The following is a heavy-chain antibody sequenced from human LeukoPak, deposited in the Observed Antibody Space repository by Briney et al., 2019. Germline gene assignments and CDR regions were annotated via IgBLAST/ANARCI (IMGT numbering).Heavy chain of an antibody. D-gene: IGHD3-10*01. J-gene: IGHJ3*02. Sequence: SETLSLTCTVSGGSISTSNYYWGWIRQPPGKGLEWIGSIYYSGSTYYNPSLKSRVTISVDTSKNQFSLKLSSVTAADTAVYYCAMVRGVMSAFDIWGQGTMVTVSS. V-gene: IGHV4-39*01. CDR3: AMVRGVMSAFDI. CDR2: IYYSGST. CDR1: GGSISTSNYY.